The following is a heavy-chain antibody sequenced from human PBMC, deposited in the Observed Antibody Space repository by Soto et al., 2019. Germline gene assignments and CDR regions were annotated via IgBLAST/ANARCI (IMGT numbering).Heavy chain of an antibody. Sequence: GEALKISWKGSGYSFTSYWIGWVRQMPGKGLELMVIIYPGDSDTRYSPSLQGKVTISADKSISSAYLQWSSMKASDTAMYYCARSHNSWAWFDXWGQGTLVTVSX. CDR3: ARSHNSWAWFDX. CDR1: GYSFTSYW. D-gene: IGHD1-1*01. J-gene: IGHJ5*02. V-gene: IGHV5-51*01. CDR2: IYPGDSDT.